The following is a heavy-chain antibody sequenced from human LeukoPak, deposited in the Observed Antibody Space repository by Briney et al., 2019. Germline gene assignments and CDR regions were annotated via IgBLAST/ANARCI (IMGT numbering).Heavy chain of an antibody. CDR2: IYASGNT. CDR1: GGSISSYY. CDR3: ARQGVATAIDY. D-gene: IGHD2-21*02. V-gene: IGHV4-4*07. Sequence: PSETLSLTCTVSGGSISSYYWSWIRQPAGKGLEWIGRIYASGNTNYNPSLKSRVTMSVDTSKNLFALKLSSVTAADTAVYYCARQGVATAIDYWGQGTLVPVSS. J-gene: IGHJ4*02.